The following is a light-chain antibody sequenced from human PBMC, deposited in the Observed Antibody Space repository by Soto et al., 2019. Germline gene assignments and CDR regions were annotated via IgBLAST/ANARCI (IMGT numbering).Light chain of an antibody. V-gene: IGKV3-20*01. J-gene: IGKJ4*01. CDR2: DAV. Sequence: EIVLTQSPGTLSLSPGEGATLSCRASQSVTGTNLAWYQQRAGQAPRLLIYDAVRRATGIPDRFSGSGSGTDFTLTISRLEPEDFAVYYCQQYGNSPLTFGGGTKVDIK. CDR1: QSVTGTN. CDR3: QQYGNSPLT.